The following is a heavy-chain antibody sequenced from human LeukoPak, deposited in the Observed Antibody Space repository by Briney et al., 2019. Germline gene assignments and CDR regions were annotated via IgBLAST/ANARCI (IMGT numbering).Heavy chain of an antibody. J-gene: IGHJ6*03. V-gene: IGHV4-61*02. CDR1: GGSISSGSYY. Sequence: SETLSLTCAVSGGSISSGSYYWSWIRQPAGKGLEWIGRIYTSGSTNYNPSLKSRVTISVDTSKNQFSLKLSSVTAADTAVYYCARDQALGGYYYYYMDVWGKGTTVTVSS. CDR2: IYTSGST. CDR3: ARDQALGGYYYYYMDV.